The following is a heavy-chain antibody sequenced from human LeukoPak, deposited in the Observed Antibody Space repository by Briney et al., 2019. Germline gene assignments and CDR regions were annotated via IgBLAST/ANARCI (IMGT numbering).Heavy chain of an antibody. V-gene: IGHV5-51*01. CDR2: IYPGDSHT. D-gene: IGHD4-23*01. CDR1: GYTFSGYW. CDR3: ARKLLSGGTSRGWFDP. Sequence: GEAPKIFCQTAGYTFSGYWDGLGGPLPREGLEVMGVIYPGDSHTIYAPSFEGQVTISVDKSYNTAYLQWSRLRDSDTGMYYCARKLLSGGTSRGWFDPWGQGTQVIVSS. J-gene: IGHJ5*02.